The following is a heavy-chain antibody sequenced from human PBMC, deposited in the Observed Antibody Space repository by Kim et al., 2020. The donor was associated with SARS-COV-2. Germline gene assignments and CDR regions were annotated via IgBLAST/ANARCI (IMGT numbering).Heavy chain of an antibody. D-gene: IGHD3-22*01. CDR3: AAYDSSGYYVDY. V-gene: IGHV4-30-2*05. Sequence: SNPSLKGRVTISLDTSTNQFSLKLTSVTAADTAVYYCAAYDSSGYYVDYWGQGTLVTVSS. J-gene: IGHJ4*02.